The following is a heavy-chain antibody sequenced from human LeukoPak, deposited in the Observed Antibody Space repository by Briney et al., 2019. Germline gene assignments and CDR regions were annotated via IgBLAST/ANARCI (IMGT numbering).Heavy chain of an antibody. D-gene: IGHD3-9*01. V-gene: IGHV1-2*02. J-gene: IGHJ5*02. CDR1: GYTFTGYY. CDR2: INPNSGGT. CDR3: ARDSLLRYFDWLSLDP. Sequence: ASVKVSCKASGYTFTGYYMHWVRQTPGQGLEWMGWINPNSGGTNYAQKFQGRVTMTRDTSISTAYMELSRLRSDDTAVYYCARDSLLRYFDWLSLDPWGQGTLVTVSS.